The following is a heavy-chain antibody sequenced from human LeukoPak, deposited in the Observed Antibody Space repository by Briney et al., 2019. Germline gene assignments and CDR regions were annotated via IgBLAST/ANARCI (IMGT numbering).Heavy chain of an antibody. D-gene: IGHD3-16*02. CDR2: XXXSGST. CDR3: ARRGSDYVWGSYRYFWFDP. CDR1: GGSISSYY. J-gene: IGHJ5*02. V-gene: IGHV4-59*08. Sequence: SETLSLTCTVSGGSISSYYXXXXRQPPGKGLXXXXYXXXSGSTNYNPSLKSRVTISVDTSKNQFSLKLSSVTAADTAVYYCARRGSDYVWGSYRYFWFDPWGQGTLVTVSS.